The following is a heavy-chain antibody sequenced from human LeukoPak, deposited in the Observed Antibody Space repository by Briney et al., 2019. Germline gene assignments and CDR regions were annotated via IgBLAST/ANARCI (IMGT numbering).Heavy chain of an antibody. CDR3: ARTPYSGSYYYFDY. Sequence: PSETLSLTCTVSGGSISSYYWSWIRQPPGKGLEWIGYIYYSGSTNYNPSLKSRVTISVDTSKNQFSLKLSSVTAADTAVYYCARTPYSGSYYYFDYWGQGTLVTVSS. D-gene: IGHD1-26*01. V-gene: IGHV4-59*01. CDR2: IYYSGST. CDR1: GGSISSYY. J-gene: IGHJ4*02.